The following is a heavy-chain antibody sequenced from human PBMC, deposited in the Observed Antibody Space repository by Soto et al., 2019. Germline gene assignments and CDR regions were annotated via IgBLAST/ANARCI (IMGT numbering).Heavy chain of an antibody. J-gene: IGHJ6*02. CDR1: GFSSSNYF. CDR3: VRGDPYYGMDV. CDR2: ISDDGSNK. V-gene: IGHV3-30*03. Sequence: QVQLVESGGGVVQPGRSLRHSCVASGFSSSNYFMHWVRQAPGKGQEWVAAISDDGSNKHYLDAVKGRFTISRDNSKNTLYLQMNSLRGEDTAVYSCVRGDPYYGMDVWGQGTTFTVSS. D-gene: IGHD2-21*02.